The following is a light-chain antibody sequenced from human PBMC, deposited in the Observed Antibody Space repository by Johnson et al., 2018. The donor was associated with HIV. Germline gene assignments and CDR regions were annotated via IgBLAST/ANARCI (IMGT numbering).Light chain of an antibody. Sequence: QSVLTQPPLVSAASGQKVTISCSGSSSNIGNNDVSWYQQLPGTAPKVLIYDNNKRPSGIRDRFSGSKSGTSATLGITGLQTGDEADYYCGTWDSSLSGGRNYVFVTGTKVTVL. V-gene: IGLV1-51*01. CDR2: DNN. CDR3: GTWDSSLSGGRNYV. CDR1: SSNIGNND. J-gene: IGLJ1*01.